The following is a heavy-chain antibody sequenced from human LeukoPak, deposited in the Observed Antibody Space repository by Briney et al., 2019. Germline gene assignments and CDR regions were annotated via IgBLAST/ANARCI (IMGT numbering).Heavy chain of an antibody. CDR2: IRYDGNNK. J-gene: IGHJ3*01. CDR1: GFTFRSYG. V-gene: IGHV3-30*02. D-gene: IGHD4-17*01. CDR3: AKGYGDLVSFDV. Sequence: GGSLRLSCAASGFTFRSYGMDWVRQPPGKGLEWVAFIRYDGNNKDYADSVKGRFTISRDNSKNTLYLQMNSLRVDDTAVYYCAKGYGDLVSFDVWGQGTMVTVSA.